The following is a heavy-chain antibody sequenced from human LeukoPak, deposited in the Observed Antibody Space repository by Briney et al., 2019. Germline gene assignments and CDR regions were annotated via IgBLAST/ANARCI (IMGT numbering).Heavy chain of an antibody. J-gene: IGHJ5*02. CDR3: ARGLEGGYSYDRINWFDP. D-gene: IGHD5-18*01. CDR1: GGSISSSRYY. V-gene: IGHV4-39*07. Sequence: SETLSLTCTVSGGSISSSRYYWGWIRQPPGKGLEWIGSIYYSGSTYYNPSLKSRVTISVDTSKNQFSLKLSSVTAADTAVYYCARGLEGGYSYDRINWFDPWGQGTLVTVSS. CDR2: IYYSGST.